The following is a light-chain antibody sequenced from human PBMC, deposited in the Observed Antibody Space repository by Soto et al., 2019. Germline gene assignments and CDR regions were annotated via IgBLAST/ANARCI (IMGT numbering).Light chain of an antibody. Sequence: DIQMTHSPSAMSASLGDTVTITCRAGHAINNYLAWFQQKPGKAPELPIYAASTLQSGVPSRFSGSGSGTEFTLTISSLQPEDFATYYCLQHNSYPLTFGGGTRWIS. J-gene: IGKJ4*01. V-gene: IGKV1-17*03. CDR3: LQHNSYPLT. CDR2: AAS. CDR1: HAINNY.